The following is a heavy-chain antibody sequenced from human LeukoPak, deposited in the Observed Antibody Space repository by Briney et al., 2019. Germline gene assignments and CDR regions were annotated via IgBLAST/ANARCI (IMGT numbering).Heavy chain of an antibody. CDR2: ISGSESST. V-gene: IGHV3-23*01. Sequence: GGSLKLSCAASELTFSSYAMSWVRQAPGKGLEWVSGISGSESSTYYADSVKGRFTISRDNSKNTVYLEMNSLRAEDTALYYCAKVGVRINSGDYWGQGTLVTVSS. D-gene: IGHD3-10*01. CDR3: AKVGVRINSGDY. J-gene: IGHJ4*02. CDR1: ELTFSSYA.